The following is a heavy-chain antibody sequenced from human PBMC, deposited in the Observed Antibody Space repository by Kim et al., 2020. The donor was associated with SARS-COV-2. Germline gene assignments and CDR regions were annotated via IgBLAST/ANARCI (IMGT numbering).Heavy chain of an antibody. D-gene: IGHD4-17*01. J-gene: IGHJ5*02. Sequence: YNPSLKTRLTISKDTSRNQVVLTMTNMDPVDTATYYCARTSRDYGWRFDPWGQGTLVTVSS. V-gene: IGHV2-70*01. CDR3: ARTSRDYGWRFDP.